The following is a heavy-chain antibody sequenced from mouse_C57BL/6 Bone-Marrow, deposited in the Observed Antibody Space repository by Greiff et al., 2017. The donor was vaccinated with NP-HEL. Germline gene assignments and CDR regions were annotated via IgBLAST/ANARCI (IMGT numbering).Heavy chain of an antibody. CDR3: ASQNYGSRRGVFDYAMDY. CDR2: ISNGGGST. V-gene: IGHV5-12*01. CDR1: GFTFSDYY. J-gene: IGHJ4*01. D-gene: IGHD1-1*01. Sequence: VESGGGLVQPGGSLKLSCAASGFTFSDYYMYWVRQTPEKRLEWVAYISNGGGSTYYPDTVKGRFTISRDNAKNTLYLQMSRLKSEDTAMYYCASQNYGSRRGVFDYAMDYWGQGTSVTVSS.